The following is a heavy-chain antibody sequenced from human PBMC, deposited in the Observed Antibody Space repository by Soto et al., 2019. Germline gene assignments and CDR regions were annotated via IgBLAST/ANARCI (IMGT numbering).Heavy chain of an antibody. CDR3: ARDNDRLQIGGNYYYTLEV. CDR1: GGTFSSSA. D-gene: IGHD4-4*01. CDR2: IIPLFRTP. Sequence: QVQLVQSGAEMKEPGSSVKVSCKTSGGTFSSSAISWLRQAPGQGLEWMGGIIPLFRTPDYAQKFQGRVRIAADEYTSTAYMELSSLTSEDTTVYYCARDNDRLQIGGNYYYTLEVWGQGTTITVSS. J-gene: IGHJ6*02. V-gene: IGHV1-69*12.